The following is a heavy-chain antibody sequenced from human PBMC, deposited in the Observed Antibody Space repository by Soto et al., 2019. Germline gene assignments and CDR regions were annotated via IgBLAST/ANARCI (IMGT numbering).Heavy chain of an antibody. CDR3: AKGYDILTGYQRDYYYYMDV. CDR1: GFTFSSYA. D-gene: IGHD3-9*01. J-gene: IGHJ6*03. CDR2: ISGSGGST. V-gene: IGHV3-23*01. Sequence: GSLRLSCAVSGFTFSSYAMSWVRQAPGKGLEWVSTISGSGGSTYYADSVKGRFTISRDNSKNKLYLQMNSLRAEDTAVYYCAKGYDILTGYQRDYYYYMDVWGKGTTVTVSS.